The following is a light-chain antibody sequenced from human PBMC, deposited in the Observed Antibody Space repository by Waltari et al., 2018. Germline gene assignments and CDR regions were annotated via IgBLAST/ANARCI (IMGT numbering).Light chain of an antibody. J-gene: IGKJ2*03. Sequence: DIQMSQSPSSLSASVGDRVTITCRASQGISSYLNWYQQKPGIAPKLLIYYANSLASGVPSRFSGSGSETEFTLTISSLQPEDFATYYCQQGNSFPYSFGQGTKVEIK. V-gene: IGKV1-17*01. CDR1: QGISSY. CDR3: QQGNSFPYS. CDR2: YAN.